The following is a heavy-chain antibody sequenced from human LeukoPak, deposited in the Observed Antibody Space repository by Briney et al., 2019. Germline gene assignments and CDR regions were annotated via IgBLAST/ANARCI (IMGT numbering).Heavy chain of an antibody. J-gene: IGHJ6*02. CDR3: ARAGTGLYYYYGMDV. CDR2: ISSSSSYI. CDR1: GFTFSDYY. Sequence: PGGSLRLSCAASGFTFSDYYMSWIRQAPGKGLEWVSSISSSSSYIYYADSVKGRFTISRDNAKNSLYLQMNSLRAEDTAVYYCARAGTGLYYYYGMDVWGQGTTVTVSS. D-gene: IGHD6-19*01. V-gene: IGHV3-11*06.